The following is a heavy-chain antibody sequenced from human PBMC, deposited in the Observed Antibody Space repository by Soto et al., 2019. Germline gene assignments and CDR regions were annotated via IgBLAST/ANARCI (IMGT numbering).Heavy chain of an antibody. CDR3: ARQIYVDTAMVTDAGGAY. V-gene: IGHV5-10-1*01. CDR1: GYSFTSYW. CDR2: IDPSDSYT. D-gene: IGHD5-18*01. Sequence: GESLKISCKGSGYSFTSYWISWVRQMPGKGLEWMGRIDPSDSYTNYSPSFQGHVTISADQSISTAYLQWSSLKASDTAMYYCARQIYVDTAMVTDAGGAYWGQGTLVTNSS. J-gene: IGHJ4*02.